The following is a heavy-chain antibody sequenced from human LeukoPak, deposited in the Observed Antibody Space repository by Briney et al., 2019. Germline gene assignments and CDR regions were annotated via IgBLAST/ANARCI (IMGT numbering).Heavy chain of an antibody. Sequence: SETLSLTCTVSGGSISSYYWSWIRQPPGKGLEWIGYIYYSGSTDYNPSLKSRVTISVDTSKNPSSLKLTSVTAADTAVYYCATLRGDYYDSRAYDLWGQGTMVPVSS. CDR3: ATLRGDYYDSRAYDL. J-gene: IGHJ3*01. V-gene: IGHV4-59*12. CDR1: GGSISSYY. D-gene: IGHD3-22*01. CDR2: IYYSGST.